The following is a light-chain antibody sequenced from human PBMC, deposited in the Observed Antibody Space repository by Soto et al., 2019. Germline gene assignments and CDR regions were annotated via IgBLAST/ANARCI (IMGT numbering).Light chain of an antibody. V-gene: IGKV1-39*01. CDR1: QSVTTY. Sequence: DIQLTQSPSSLSASVGDRVTITCRASQSVTTYLNWYQQKPGKAPKLLISAASSLRDGVPSRFSGSGSGPVFTLTINSLHPEDFATYYCQQSFSDPPLSFGGGT. J-gene: IGKJ4*01. CDR3: QQSFSDPPLS. CDR2: AAS.